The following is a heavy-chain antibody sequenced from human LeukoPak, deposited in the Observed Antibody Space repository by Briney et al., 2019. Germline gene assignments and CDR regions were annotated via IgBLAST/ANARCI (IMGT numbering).Heavy chain of an antibody. CDR3: ARDSPGSSRFYHYYGLDV. Sequence: GGSLRLSCAASRFAFSTYWMSWVRQAPGKGLEWVANIKEVGSEKYYVDSVKGGFTIYRDNAKNSLYLQMNRLRAEDTAVYYCARDSPGSSRFYHYYGLDVWGQGTTVTVSS. J-gene: IGHJ6*02. D-gene: IGHD6-6*01. CDR1: RFAFSTYW. CDR2: IKEVGSEK. V-gene: IGHV3-7*05.